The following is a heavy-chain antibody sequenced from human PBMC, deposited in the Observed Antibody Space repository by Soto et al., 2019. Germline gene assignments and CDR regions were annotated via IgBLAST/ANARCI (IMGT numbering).Heavy chain of an antibody. D-gene: IGHD3-10*01. Sequence: EVQLVESGGGLVKPGGSLRLSCAASGFTFSSYSMNWVRQDPGKGLEWVSSISSSSSYIYYADSVKGRFTISRDNAKNSLFLQINSLRAEDTAVYYCVRYRHYYGSGSYYNDYWGQGTLVTVSS. V-gene: IGHV3-21*01. CDR2: ISSSSSYI. CDR1: GFTFSSYS. CDR3: VRYRHYYGSGSYYNDY. J-gene: IGHJ4*02.